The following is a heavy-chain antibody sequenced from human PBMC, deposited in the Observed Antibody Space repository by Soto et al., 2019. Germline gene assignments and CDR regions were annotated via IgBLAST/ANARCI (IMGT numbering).Heavy chain of an antibody. J-gene: IGHJ4*02. CDR2: VDPNGGGP. CDR3: ATWVDYGDFEGFDF. CDR1: GYSFTDYK. D-gene: IGHD4-17*01. V-gene: IGHV1-2*04. Sequence: ASVKVSCKTSGYSFTDYKLHWVRQAPGQGLEWMGWVDPNGGGPNSAQKFQGSVTMTWDTSITTAYLDLTRLTTNDTATYFCATWVDYGDFEGFDFWGQGTFVTVSS.